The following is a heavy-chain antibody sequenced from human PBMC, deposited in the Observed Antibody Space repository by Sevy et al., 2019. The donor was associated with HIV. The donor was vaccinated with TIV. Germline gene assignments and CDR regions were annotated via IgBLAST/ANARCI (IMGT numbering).Heavy chain of an antibody. D-gene: IGHD2-21*02. J-gene: IGHJ3*02. V-gene: IGHV5-51*01. CDR2: VYPGDSDT. Sequence: GESLKISCKDSGYNFGDHWIDWVRQMPGKGLEWMGIVYPGDSDTRYSPSFQGHVTISVDISTTTAYLKCNSLKASDTAMYYCARHSGTSTAALIAFDIWGQGTMVTVSS. CDR3: ARHSGTSTAALIAFDI. CDR1: GYNFGDHW.